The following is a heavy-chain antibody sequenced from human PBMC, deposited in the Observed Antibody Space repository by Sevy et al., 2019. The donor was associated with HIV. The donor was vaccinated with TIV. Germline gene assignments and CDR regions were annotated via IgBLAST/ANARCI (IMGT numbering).Heavy chain of an antibody. CDR3: ATDTPDYSNYGYYYYGMDV. Sequence: ASVKVSCKVSGYTLTELSMHWVRQAPGKGLEWMGGFDPEDGETIYAQKFQGRVTMTEDTSTDTAYTELSSLRSEDTAVYYCATDTPDYSNYGYYYYGMDVWGQGTTVTVSS. D-gene: IGHD4-4*01. J-gene: IGHJ6*02. V-gene: IGHV1-24*01. CDR2: FDPEDGET. CDR1: GYTLTELS.